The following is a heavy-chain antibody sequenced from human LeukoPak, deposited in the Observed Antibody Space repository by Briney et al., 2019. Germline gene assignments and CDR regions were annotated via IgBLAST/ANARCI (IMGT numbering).Heavy chain of an antibody. J-gene: IGHJ4*02. CDR2: IEPRDGGT. CDR3: VRGDSGSYSY. Sequence: ASVKVSCKPSGYTFTSWFMHWVRQAPGQGPEWMGLIEPRDGGTIYAEKFQGRVTLTGDTATSTFYMELSSLRSEDTAVYFCVRGDSGSYSYWGQGTLVTVSS. CDR1: GYTFTSWF. V-gene: IGHV1-46*01. D-gene: IGHD1-26*01.